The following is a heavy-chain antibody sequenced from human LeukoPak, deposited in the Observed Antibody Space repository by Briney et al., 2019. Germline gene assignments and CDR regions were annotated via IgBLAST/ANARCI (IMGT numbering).Heavy chain of an antibody. D-gene: IGHD5-24*01. Sequence: GGSLRLFWAASGFTFSSYGMHWVRQAPGKGPEWVAVISYDGINKYYADSVKGRFTISRDNSKNTLYLQMNSLRAEDTAVYYCTKDRMATIIGEFDYWGQGTLVTVSS. CDR3: TKDRMATIIGEFDY. V-gene: IGHV3-30*18. CDR1: GFTFSSYG. J-gene: IGHJ4*02. CDR2: ISYDGINK.